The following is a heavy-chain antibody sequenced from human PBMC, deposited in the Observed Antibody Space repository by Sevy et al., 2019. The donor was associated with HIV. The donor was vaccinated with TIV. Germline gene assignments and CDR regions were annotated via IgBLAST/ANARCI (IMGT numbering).Heavy chain of an antibody. J-gene: IGHJ3*01. CDR1: GGSINSGGYS. V-gene: IGHV4-30-2*01. CDR2: IFQSGAT. Sequence: SETLSLTCAVSGGSINSGGYSWSWIRQPPGKGLEWIGYIFQSGATYYIPSLQSPVSISVDRSKNQFSLNLRSVTAADTAVYYCARGRVGDSSSWYGAFDVWGQGTMVTVSS. D-gene: IGHD6-13*01. CDR3: ARGRVGDSSSWYGAFDV.